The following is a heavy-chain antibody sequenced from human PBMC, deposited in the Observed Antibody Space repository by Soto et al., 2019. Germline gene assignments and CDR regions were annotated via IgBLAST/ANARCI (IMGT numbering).Heavy chain of an antibody. J-gene: IGHJ4*02. Sequence: ASETLSLTCTVSGGSISSGGYYWSWIRQHPGKGLEWIGYIYYSGSTYYNPSLKSRVTISVDTSKNQFSLKLSSVTAADTAVYYCAREQHRIAARQIWGQGTLVTVSS. V-gene: IGHV4-31*03. CDR3: AREQHRIAARQI. CDR1: GGSISSGGYY. D-gene: IGHD6-6*01. CDR2: IYYSGST.